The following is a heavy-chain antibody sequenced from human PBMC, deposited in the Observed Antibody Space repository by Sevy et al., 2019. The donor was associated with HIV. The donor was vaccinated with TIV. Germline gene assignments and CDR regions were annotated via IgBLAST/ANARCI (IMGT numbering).Heavy chain of an antibody. CDR3: AGENAWGRGYS. Sequence: SETLSLTCTVSGGSITSLYWNWIRPPPGKGLEWIATIYYNGHINYNPSLKSRVTLSLDTSKNQFSLRLSSVTAADAAMYYCAGENAWGRGYSWGQGTLVTVSS. CDR1: GGSITSLY. D-gene: IGHD1-26*01. J-gene: IGHJ4*02. V-gene: IGHV4-59*08. CDR2: IYYNGHI.